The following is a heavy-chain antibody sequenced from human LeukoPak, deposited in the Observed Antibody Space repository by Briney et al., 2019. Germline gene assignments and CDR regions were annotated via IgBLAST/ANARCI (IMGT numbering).Heavy chain of an antibody. CDR1: GYSISSGYY. CDR3: ARDHYYDSSVWFDP. CDR2: IYHSGST. J-gene: IGHJ5*02. Sequence: SETLSLTCTVSGYSISSGYYWGWIRQPPGKGLEWIGSIYHSGSTYYNPSLKSRVTISVDTSKNQFSLKLSSVTAADTAVYYCARDHYYDSSVWFDPWGQGTLVTVSS. D-gene: IGHD3-22*01. V-gene: IGHV4-38-2*02.